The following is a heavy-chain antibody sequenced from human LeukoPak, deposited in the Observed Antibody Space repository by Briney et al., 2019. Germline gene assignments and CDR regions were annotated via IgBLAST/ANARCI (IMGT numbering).Heavy chain of an antibody. D-gene: IGHD5-24*01. V-gene: IGHV1-69*05. CDR1: GGTFSSYA. Sequence: ASVKVSCKASGGTFSSYAISWVRQAPGQGLEWMGRIIPIFGTANYAQKSQGRVTITTDESTSTAYMELSSLRSEDTAVYYCVVEMATIRYYWGQGTLVTVSS. CDR2: IIPIFGTA. J-gene: IGHJ4*02. CDR3: VVEMATIRYY.